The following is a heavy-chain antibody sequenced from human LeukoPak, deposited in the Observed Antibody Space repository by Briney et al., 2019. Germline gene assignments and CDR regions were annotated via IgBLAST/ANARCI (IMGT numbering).Heavy chain of an antibody. V-gene: IGHV3-48*02. Sequence: GGSLRLSCAASGFTFSDYSMNWVRQAPGMGLEWISYISYSSSTIYYADSVEGRFTISRDNAKNSLYLQMNSVRDEDTAVYYCVRGRATVTTKYFQHRGQGTLVTVSS. J-gene: IGHJ1*01. D-gene: IGHD4-17*01. CDR2: ISYSSSTI. CDR3: VRGRATVTTKYFQH. CDR1: GFTFSDYS.